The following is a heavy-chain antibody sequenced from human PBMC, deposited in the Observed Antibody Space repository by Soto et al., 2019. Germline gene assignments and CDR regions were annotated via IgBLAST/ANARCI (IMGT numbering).Heavy chain of an antibody. D-gene: IGHD2-15*01. CDR3: AREGGGYCSGGSCQVDY. V-gene: IGHV4-39*02. J-gene: IGHJ4*02. Sequence: QLQLQESGPGLVKPSETLSLTCTVSGGSISSSSYYWGWIRQPPGKGLEWIGSIYYRGNTYYNPSLKCRVTIPVDTSKNQFSLKVSSVTAADTAVYYCAREGGGYCSGGSCQVDYWGQGTLVTVSS. CDR1: GGSISSSSYY. CDR2: IYYRGNT.